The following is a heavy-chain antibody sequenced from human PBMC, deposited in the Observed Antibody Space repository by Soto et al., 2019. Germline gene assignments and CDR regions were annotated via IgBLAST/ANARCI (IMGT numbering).Heavy chain of an antibody. J-gene: IGHJ6*02. Sequence: QVQLVESGGGVVQPGRSLRLSCAASGFTFSNYGMHWVRQTPGKGLEWVAVIWYDGSNKYYADSVKGRFTISRDNSKNTLYLQMNSPRAEDTAVYYCARDAGYCSGGRCYSYYYGMDVWGQGTTVTVSS. D-gene: IGHD2-15*01. CDR3: ARDAGYCSGGRCYSYYYGMDV. V-gene: IGHV3-33*01. CDR2: IWYDGSNK. CDR1: GFTFSNYG.